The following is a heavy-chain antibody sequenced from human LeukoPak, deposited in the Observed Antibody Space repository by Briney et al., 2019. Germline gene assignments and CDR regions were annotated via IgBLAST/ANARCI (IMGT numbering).Heavy chain of an antibody. D-gene: IGHD3-3*01. CDR3: ARDRGAVAIFGVVIAPGSIDY. Sequence: SVKVSCKASGYTFTGYYMHWVRQAPGQGLEWMGWINPNSGGTNYAQKFQGRVTMTRDTSISTAYMELSRLRSDDTAVYYCARDRGAVAIFGVVIAPGSIDYWGQGTLVTVSS. J-gene: IGHJ4*02. CDR2: INPNSGGT. CDR1: GYTFTGYY. V-gene: IGHV1-2*02.